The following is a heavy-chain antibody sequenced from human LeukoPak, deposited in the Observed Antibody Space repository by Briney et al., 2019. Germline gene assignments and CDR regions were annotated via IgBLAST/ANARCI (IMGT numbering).Heavy chain of an antibody. CDR1: GGSISSYY. J-gene: IGHJ4*02. CDR3: AREPGPYSSGWYRGLSVFDY. CDR2: IYTSGST. V-gene: IGHV4-4*07. D-gene: IGHD6-19*01. Sequence: KPSETLSLTCTVSGGSISSYYWSWIRQPAGKGLEWIGRIYTSGSTNYNPSLKSRVTMSVDTSKNQFSLKLSSVTAADTAVYYCAREPGPYSSGWYRGLSVFDYWGQGTLVTVSS.